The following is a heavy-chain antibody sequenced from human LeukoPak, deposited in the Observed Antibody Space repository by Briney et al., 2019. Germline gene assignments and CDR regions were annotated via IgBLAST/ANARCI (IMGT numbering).Heavy chain of an antibody. J-gene: IGHJ4*02. CDR3: AREVAAVGTSDY. CDR2: IYYSGST. Sequence: SETLSLTCTVSGGSISSGDYYWRWIRQPPGKGLEWIGYIYYSGSTYYNPSLKSRVTISVDTSKNQFSLELSSVTAADTALYYCAREVAAVGTSDYWGQGTLVTVSS. V-gene: IGHV4-30-4*08. D-gene: IGHD6-13*01. CDR1: GGSISSGDYY.